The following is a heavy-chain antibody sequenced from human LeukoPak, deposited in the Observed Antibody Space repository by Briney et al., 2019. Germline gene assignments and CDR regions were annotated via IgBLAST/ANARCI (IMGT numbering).Heavy chain of an antibody. D-gene: IGHD3-10*01. CDR2: ISSSSSYI. CDR3: ALPPYGSGSYFIY. CDR1: GFIFSDHW. V-gene: IGHV3-21*01. Sequence: GGSLRLSCAASGFIFSDHWMHWVRQAPGKGLEWVSSISSSSSYIYYTDSVKGRFTISRDNAKNSLYLQMNSLRAEDTAVYYCALPPYGSGSYFIYWGQGTLVTVSS. J-gene: IGHJ4*02.